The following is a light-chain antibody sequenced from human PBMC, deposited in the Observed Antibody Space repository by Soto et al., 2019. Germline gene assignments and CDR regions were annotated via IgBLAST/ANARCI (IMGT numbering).Light chain of an antibody. Sequence: QSALTQSASVSGSPGQSITISCTGTRSDVGGYNYVSWYQQHPGKAPKLMIFEVSNRPSGVSNRFSGSKSGNTASLTISGLQAADEADYYCSSYASTSTLVVFGTGTKLTVL. CDR1: RSDVGGYNY. V-gene: IGLV2-14*01. J-gene: IGLJ1*01. CDR2: EVS. CDR3: SSYASTSTLVV.